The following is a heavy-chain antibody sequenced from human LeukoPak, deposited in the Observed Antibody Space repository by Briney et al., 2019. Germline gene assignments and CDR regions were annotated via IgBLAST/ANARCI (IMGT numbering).Heavy chain of an antibody. V-gene: IGHV3-21*01. J-gene: IGHJ5*02. CDR2: ISGSSSYI. D-gene: IGHD4-11*01. CDR1: GFTFSNYP. CDR3: AKVAHDYSDWGRWSDR. Sequence: GDSLRLSCAPSGFTFSNYPINWLRQPPGKGLEWVSSISGSSSYIYYADSVKGRFTIFRDNAKNTMYLQMNSLRVEDTAMYYCAKVAHDYSDWGRWSDRWGQGTLVTVSS.